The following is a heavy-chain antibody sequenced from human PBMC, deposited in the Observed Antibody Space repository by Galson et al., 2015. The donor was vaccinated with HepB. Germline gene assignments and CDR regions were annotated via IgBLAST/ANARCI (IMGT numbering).Heavy chain of an antibody. CDR3: ARDRGDYGDGNWFDP. Sequence: SLRLSCAASEFTFSDYYMSWIRQAPGKGLEWISIISNDGAYTNYADSVKGRFTISRDNAKNSLFLQMNSLRAEDTAIYYCARDRGDYGDGNWFDPWGQGTLVSVSS. CDR2: ISNDGAYT. V-gene: IGHV3-11*06. J-gene: IGHJ5*02. D-gene: IGHD4-17*01. CDR1: EFTFSDYY.